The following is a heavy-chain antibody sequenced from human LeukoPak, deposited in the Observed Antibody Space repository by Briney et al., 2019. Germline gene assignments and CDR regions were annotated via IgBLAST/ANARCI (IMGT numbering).Heavy chain of an antibody. CDR2: ITCSGST. CDR3: ARHGSSYSFDC. CDR1: GGSISGYY. D-gene: IGHD6-13*01. V-gene: IGHV4-59*08. J-gene: IGHJ4*02. Sequence: SETLSLTCTVSGGSISGYYWSWIRQPPGKGLEWIDYITCSGSTNYNPSLKSRVTMSVDTSKNQFSLKLSSVTAADTAVYYCARHGSSYSFDCWGQGTLVTVSS.